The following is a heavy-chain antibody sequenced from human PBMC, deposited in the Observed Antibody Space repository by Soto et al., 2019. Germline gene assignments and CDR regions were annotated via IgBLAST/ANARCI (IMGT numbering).Heavy chain of an antibody. CDR2: ISYDGSNK. D-gene: IGHD2-2*01. CDR1: GFTFSSYG. J-gene: IGHJ6*03. Sequence: LRLSCAASGFTFSSYGMHWVRQAPGKGLEWVAVISYDGSNKYYADSVKGRFTISRDNSKNTLYLQMNSLRAEDTAVYYCASARYCSSTSCYAAHYYMDVWGKGTTVTVSS. V-gene: IGHV3-30*03. CDR3: ASARYCSSTSCYAAHYYMDV.